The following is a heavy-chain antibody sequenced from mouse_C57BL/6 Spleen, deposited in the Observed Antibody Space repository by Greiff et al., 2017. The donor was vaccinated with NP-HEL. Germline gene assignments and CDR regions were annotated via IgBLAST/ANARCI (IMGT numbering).Heavy chain of an antibody. CDR2: IYPGDGDT. D-gene: IGHD4-1*01. CDR3: ARWDWVFDY. Sequence: QVQLKESGPELVKPGASVKISCKASGYAFSSSWMNWVKQRPGKGLEWIGRIYPGDGDTNYNGKFKGKATLTADKSSSTAYMQLSSLTSEDSAVYFCARWDWVFDYWGQGTTLTVSS. V-gene: IGHV1-82*01. J-gene: IGHJ2*01. CDR1: GYAFSSSW.